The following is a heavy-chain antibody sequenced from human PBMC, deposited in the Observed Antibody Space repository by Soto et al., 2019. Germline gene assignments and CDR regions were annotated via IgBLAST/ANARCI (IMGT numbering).Heavy chain of an antibody. CDR2: IYWVDDK. V-gene: IGHV2-5*02. Sequence: QITLKESGPTLVKPIQTLTLTCTFSGFSLSTSGVGVGWIRQPPGKALEWLALIYWVDDKRYSPSLKSRLTITKDTSKNQVVLTMTNMDPVDTATYYCAHSSTLIGMDSFDIWGQGTMVTVSS. CDR1: GFSLSTSGVG. D-gene: IGHD3-22*01. J-gene: IGHJ3*02. CDR3: AHSSTLIGMDSFDI.